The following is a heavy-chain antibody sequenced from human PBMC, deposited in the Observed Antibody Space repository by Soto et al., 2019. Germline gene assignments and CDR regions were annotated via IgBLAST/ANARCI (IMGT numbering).Heavy chain of an antibody. Sequence: GGSLRLSCAAPGFTITDASINWVRQAPGMGLEWVSAISGSGGSTYYADSVKGRFTISRDNSKNTLYLQMNSLRAEDTAVYYCANVDTAMAPYYYYGMDVWGQGTTVTVSS. J-gene: IGHJ6*02. CDR2: ISGSGGST. V-gene: IGHV3-23*01. CDR1: GFTITDAS. CDR3: ANVDTAMAPYYYYGMDV. D-gene: IGHD5-18*01.